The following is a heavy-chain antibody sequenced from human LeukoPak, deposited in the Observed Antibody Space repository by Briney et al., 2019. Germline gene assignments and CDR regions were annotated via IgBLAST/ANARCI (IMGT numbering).Heavy chain of an antibody. CDR3: ARLGLRYSSSWYASDNDY. D-gene: IGHD6-13*01. CDR1: GFTFSSYG. Sequence: GGSLRLSCAASGFTFSSYGMHWVRQALGKGLEWVAVIWYDGSNKYYADSVKGRFTISRDNSKNTLYLQMNSLRAEDTAVYYCARLGLRYSSSWYASDNDYWGQGTLVTVSS. J-gene: IGHJ4*02. V-gene: IGHV3-33*01. CDR2: IWYDGSNK.